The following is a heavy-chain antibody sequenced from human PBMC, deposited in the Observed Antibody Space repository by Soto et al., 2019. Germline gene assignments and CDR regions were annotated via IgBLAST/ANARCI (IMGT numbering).Heavy chain of an antibody. CDR3: ARDAPEGYFDQ. V-gene: IGHV3-30-3*01. CDR2: ISYDGSNK. CDR1: GFTFSSYV. J-gene: IGHJ4*02. Sequence: QVQLVESGGGVVQPGRSLRLSCAASGFTFSSYVMHWVHQAPGKGLEWVAVISYDGSNKYYADSVKGRFTISRDNSKNTLYLQMNSLRAEDTAMYYCARDAPEGYFDQWGQGTLVTVSS.